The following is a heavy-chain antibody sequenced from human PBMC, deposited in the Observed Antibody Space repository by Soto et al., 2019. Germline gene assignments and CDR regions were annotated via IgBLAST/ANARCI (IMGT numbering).Heavy chain of an antibody. V-gene: IGHV3-64D*06. J-gene: IGHJ4*02. CDR3: VLEGDNWNYVLY. CDR1: GFTFSSYT. CDR2: ISSNGVTT. Sequence: PGGSLRLSCSGSGFTFSSYTMHWVRQAPGKGLDYVSAISSNGVTTFYADSVKGRFTISRDNSKNTLYLQMSSLSAEDTAVYFCVLEGDNWNYVLYWGQGTLVTAPQ. D-gene: IGHD1-7*01.